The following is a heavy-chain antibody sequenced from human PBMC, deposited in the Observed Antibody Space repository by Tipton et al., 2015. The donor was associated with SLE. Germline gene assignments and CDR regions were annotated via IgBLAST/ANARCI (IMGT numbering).Heavy chain of an antibody. CDR1: GGSISSYY. Sequence: TLSLTCTVSGGSISSYYWSWIRQPPGKGLEWIGYMYYSGGTDYNPSLKSRVTISADTSKNQFSLKLSSVTAADTAVYYCARLYCSSTSCYSSAFDVWGQGTMVTVSS. CDR3: ARLYCSSTSCYSSAFDV. J-gene: IGHJ3*01. D-gene: IGHD2-2*01. CDR2: MYYSGGT. V-gene: IGHV4-59*01.